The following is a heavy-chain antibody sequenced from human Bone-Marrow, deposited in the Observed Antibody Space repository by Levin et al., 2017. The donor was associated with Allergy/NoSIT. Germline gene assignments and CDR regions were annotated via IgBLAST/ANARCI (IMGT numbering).Heavy chain of an antibody. CDR2: ISYDVRNE. Sequence: QAGGSLRLSCAASGFTFSDYVMHWVRQAPGKGPEWVAVISYDVRNEYYADSVRGRFTISRDNSQNTLYLQMNSVRTDDTAVYYCARGVSSYCGDDCDDAFDVWGQGTMVTVSS. V-gene: IGHV3-30*04. CDR3: ARGVSSYCGDDCDDAFDV. J-gene: IGHJ3*01. CDR1: GFTFSDYV. D-gene: IGHD2-21*02.